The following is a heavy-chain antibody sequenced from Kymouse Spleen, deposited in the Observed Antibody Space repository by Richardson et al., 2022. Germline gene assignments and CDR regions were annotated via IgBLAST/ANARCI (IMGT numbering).Heavy chain of an antibody. CDR1: GFTFSSYS. J-gene: IGHJ6*02. D-gene: IGHD3-10*01. CDR3: AGPFTMVRGVPADV. Sequence: EVQLVESGGGLVQPGGSLRLSCAASGFTFSSYSMNWVRQAPGKGLEWVSYISSSSSTIYYADSVKGRFTISRDNAKNSLYLQMNSLRDEDTAVYYCAGPFTMVRGVPADVWGQGTTVTVSS. CDR2: ISSSSSTI. V-gene: IGHV3-48*02.